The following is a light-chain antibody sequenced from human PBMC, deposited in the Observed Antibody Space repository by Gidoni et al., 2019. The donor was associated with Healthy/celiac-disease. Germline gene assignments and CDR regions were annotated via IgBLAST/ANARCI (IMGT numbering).Light chain of an antibody. CDR2: KAS. V-gene: IGKV1-5*03. CDR3: QQYNSYWT. Sequence: DIQMTQSPSTLSASVGDRVTITCRASQSISSWLAWYQQKPGKAPKLLIYKASSLERGVPSRFSGSASGTEVTLTISSLQPDDFATYYCQQYNSYWTFGQGTKVEIK. J-gene: IGKJ1*01. CDR1: QSISSW.